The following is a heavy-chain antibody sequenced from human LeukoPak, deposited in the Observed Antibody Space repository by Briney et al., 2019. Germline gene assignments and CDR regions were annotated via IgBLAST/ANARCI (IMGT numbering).Heavy chain of an antibody. CDR2: ISQSGSDI. D-gene: IGHD4/OR15-4a*01. CDR3: ATTARVGAD. V-gene: IGHV3-11*01. J-gene: IGHJ4*02. Sequence: PGGSLRLSCAPSGFTFSDFYMSWIRQAPGKGLEWISYISQSGSDINYADSVRGRLTVSRDNAKNSLYLQMNSLRAEDTAVYYCATTARVGADWGQGTLVTVSS. CDR1: GFTFSDFY.